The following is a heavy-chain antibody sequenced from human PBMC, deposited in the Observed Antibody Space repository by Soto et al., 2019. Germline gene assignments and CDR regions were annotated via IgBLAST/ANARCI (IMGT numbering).Heavy chain of an antibody. V-gene: IGHV1-69*01. D-gene: IGHD6-19*01. Sequence: QVQLVQSGAEVKKPGSSVKVSCKASGGTFSSYAISSVRQAPGQGHEWMGGIIPIFGTANYARKFQGRVTNTSDQSTSTAYMGLSSLRSEDPAVYYCASPRGLYSSGWYDAFDIWGQGTMVTVSS. CDR2: IIPIFGTA. J-gene: IGHJ3*02. CDR1: GGTFSSYA. CDR3: ASPRGLYSSGWYDAFDI.